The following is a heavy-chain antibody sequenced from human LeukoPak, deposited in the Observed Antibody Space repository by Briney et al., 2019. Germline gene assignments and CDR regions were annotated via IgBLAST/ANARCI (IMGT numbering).Heavy chain of an antibody. Sequence: GGSLRLSCAVSGFSVSMNFMSWVRQAPGKGLEWISIIYKGGHTFYADSVKGRFTASRDTGKNTVYLEMNILSAEDTAVYYCARTNGDSSGNYYFDHWGQGTLVTVSS. CDR2: IYKGGHT. D-gene: IGHD1-26*01. J-gene: IGHJ4*02. V-gene: IGHV3-53*01. CDR3: ARTNGDSSGNYYFDH. CDR1: GFSVSMNF.